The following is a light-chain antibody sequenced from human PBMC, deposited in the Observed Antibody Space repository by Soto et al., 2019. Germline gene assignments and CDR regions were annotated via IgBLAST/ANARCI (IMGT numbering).Light chain of an antibody. CDR3: QHRSQWPPT. CDR2: DAS. V-gene: IGKV3-11*01. CDR1: QSVSSY. Sequence: EIVLTQSPATLSLSPGERATLSCRASQSVSSYLAWYQQKPGQAPRLLIYDASNRATGIPARFSGSGSGTDFTLTISSLEPEDFAVYYCQHRSQWPPTFGQGTKLEIK. J-gene: IGKJ2*01.